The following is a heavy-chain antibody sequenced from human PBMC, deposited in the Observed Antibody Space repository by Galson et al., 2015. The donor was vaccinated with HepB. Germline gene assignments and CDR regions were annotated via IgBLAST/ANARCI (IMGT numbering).Heavy chain of an antibody. CDR1: GFTFNSYA. CDR2: ISGSGGRT. CDR3: AKDNAWDSPLGVFH. V-gene: IGHV3-23*01. Sequence: SLRLSCAASGFTFNSYAMNWVRQAPGKGLEWVSGISGSGGRTYYTDSVKGRFTISRDNSKNTLYLQMNSLRAEDTAVYYCAKDNAWDSPLGVFHWGQGTLVTVSA. D-gene: IGHD2-8*02. J-gene: IGHJ4*02.